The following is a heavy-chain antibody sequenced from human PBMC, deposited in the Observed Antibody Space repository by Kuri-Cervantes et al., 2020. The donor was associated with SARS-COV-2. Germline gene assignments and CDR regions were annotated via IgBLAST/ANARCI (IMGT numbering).Heavy chain of an antibody. D-gene: IGHD1-7*01. CDR2: ISAHDGNT. CDR1: GYTFTVYG. V-gene: IGHV1-18*01. CDR3: ARGNYHAPYNHYYYMDV. J-gene: IGHJ6*03. Sequence: ASVKVSCKASGYTFTVYGVTWVRQAPGQGPEWMGWISAHDGNTKYSQKFQGRITMTTDISTNTAYMELESLRSDDTAVYYCARGNYHAPYNHYYYMDVWGEGTTVTVSS.